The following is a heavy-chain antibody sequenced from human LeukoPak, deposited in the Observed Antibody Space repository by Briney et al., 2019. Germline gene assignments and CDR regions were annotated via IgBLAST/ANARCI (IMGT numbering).Heavy chain of an antibody. CDR3: ARTGGSSGWYSPALLKYYFDY. CDR2: IKQDGNEE. CDR1: GFTFSSYW. D-gene: IGHD6-19*01. J-gene: IGHJ4*02. V-gene: IGHV3-7*01. Sequence: GGSLRLSCAASGFTFSSYWMSWVRPAPGKGREWVANIKQDGNEENYVDSVKGRFTISRDNAKNSLYLQMNSLRAEDTAVYYCARTGGSSGWYSPALLKYYFDYWGQGTLVTVSS.